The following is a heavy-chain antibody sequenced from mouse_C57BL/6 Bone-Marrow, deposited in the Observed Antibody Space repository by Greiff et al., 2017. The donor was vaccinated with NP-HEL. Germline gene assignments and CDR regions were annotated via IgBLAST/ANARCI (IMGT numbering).Heavy chain of an antibody. J-gene: IGHJ1*03. CDR3: ARLGITTVVRYFDV. D-gene: IGHD1-1*01. V-gene: IGHV5-12*01. CDR2: ISNGGGST. CDR1: GFTFSDYY. Sequence: EVQGVESGGGLVQPGGSLKLSCAASGFTFSDYYMYWVRQTPEKRLEWVAYISNGGGSTYYPDTVKGRFTISRDNAKNTLYLQMSRLKSEDTAMYYCARLGITTVVRYFDVWGTGTTVTVSS.